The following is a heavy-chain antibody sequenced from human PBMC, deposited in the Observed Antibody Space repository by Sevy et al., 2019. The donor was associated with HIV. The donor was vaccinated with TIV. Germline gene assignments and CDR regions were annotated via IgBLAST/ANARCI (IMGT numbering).Heavy chain of an antibody. CDR3: ARTSPYFYYGMDV. J-gene: IGHJ6*02. Sequence: SETPSLTCTVSGDSISGYYWSWIRQPPGKGLEWIGYFYYSGSTNYNPSLKGQVSISVDTSKNQVSLKLSSVTAADTAVYFCARTSPYFYYGMDVWGQGTPVTVSS. CDR1: GDSISGYY. V-gene: IGHV4-59*01. CDR2: FYYSGST. D-gene: IGHD4-17*01.